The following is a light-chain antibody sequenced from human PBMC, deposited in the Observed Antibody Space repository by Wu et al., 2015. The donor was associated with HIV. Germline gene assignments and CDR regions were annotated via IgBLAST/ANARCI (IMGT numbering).Light chain of an antibody. CDR2: DAS. CDR1: QSITSNY. Sequence: EIEMTQSPATLSVSPGERATLSCRTSQSITSNYLAWYQQKPGQAPRLLIYDASRRATGIPDRFSGSGSGTDFTLTINRLEPEDSALYYCQQYGSSPVLSFGGGTKVEIK. J-gene: IGKJ4*01. V-gene: IGKV3-20*01. CDR3: QQYGSSPVLS.